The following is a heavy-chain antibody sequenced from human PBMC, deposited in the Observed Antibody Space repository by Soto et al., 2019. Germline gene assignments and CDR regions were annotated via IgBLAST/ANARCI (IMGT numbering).Heavy chain of an antibody. CDR3: ARDRGRYDSGMDV. D-gene: IGHD3-9*01. J-gene: IGHJ6*02. V-gene: IGHV4-59*01. CDR2: IFYSGST. Sequence: PSETLSLTCTVSGVSISIYYWSWIRQSPGKGLEWIGYIFYSGSTKYNPSLKSRVTISVDTSKTHFSLNLTSVTAADTAVYYCARDRGRYDSGMDVWGQGTTVTVSS. CDR1: GVSISIYY.